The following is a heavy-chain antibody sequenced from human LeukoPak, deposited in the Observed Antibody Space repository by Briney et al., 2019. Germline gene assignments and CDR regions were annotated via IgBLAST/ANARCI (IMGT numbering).Heavy chain of an antibody. CDR1: GGSISSYY. Sequence: PSETLSLTCTVSGGSISSYYWSWIRQPPGKGLEWIGYIYYSGSTNYNPSLKSRVTISVDTSKNQFSLKLSSVTAADTAVYYCARLSRQLVLDYWGQGTLVTVSS. J-gene: IGHJ4*02. CDR2: IYYSGST. D-gene: IGHD6-6*01. CDR3: ARLSRQLVLDY. V-gene: IGHV4-59*08.